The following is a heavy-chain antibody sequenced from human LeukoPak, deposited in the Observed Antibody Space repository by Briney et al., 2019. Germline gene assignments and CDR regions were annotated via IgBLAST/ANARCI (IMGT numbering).Heavy chain of an antibody. CDR1: GYTFTSYD. CDR2: MNPNSGNT. V-gene: IGHV1-8*01. Sequence: ASVKVSCKASGYTFTSYDINWVRQATGQGLEWMGWMNPNSGNTGYAQKFQGRVTMTRDTSISTAYMELSRLRSDDTAVYYCAGRYCSSTSCYPAAFDIWGQGTMVTVSS. CDR3: AGRYCSSTSCYPAAFDI. J-gene: IGHJ3*02. D-gene: IGHD2-2*01.